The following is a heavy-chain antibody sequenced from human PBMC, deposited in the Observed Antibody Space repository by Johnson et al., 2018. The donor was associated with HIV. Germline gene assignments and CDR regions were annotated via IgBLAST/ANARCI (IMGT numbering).Heavy chain of an antibody. CDR1: GFTFDDYG. D-gene: IGHD2-2*01. CDR3: AKGGLDCSSTSCPHVGPGIAAASVDAFDI. Sequence: VLLVESGGGVVRPGGSLRLSCAASGFTFDDYGMSWVRQAPGKGLEWGSGINWNGGSTGYADSVKGRFTLSRDISKTTLYLQMNSLRAEDKAVYYCAKGGLDCSSTSCPHVGPGIAAASVDAFDIWGQGTMVTVSS. V-gene: IGHV3-20*04. CDR2: INWNGGST. J-gene: IGHJ3*02.